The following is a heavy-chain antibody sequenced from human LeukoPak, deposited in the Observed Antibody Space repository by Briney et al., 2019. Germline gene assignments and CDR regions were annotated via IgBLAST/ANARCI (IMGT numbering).Heavy chain of an antibody. CDR3: ARGGAPGDYGDYSRVVGADAFDI. CDR1: GFTVSSNY. J-gene: IGHJ3*02. CDR2: IYSGGST. V-gene: IGHV3-53*01. Sequence: PGGSLRLSCAASGFTVSSNYMSWVRQAPGKGLEWVSVIYSGGSTYYADSVKGRFTISRDNSKNTLYLQMNSLRGEDTAVYYCARGGAPGDYGDYSRVVGADAFDIWGQGTMVTVSS. D-gene: IGHD4-17*01.